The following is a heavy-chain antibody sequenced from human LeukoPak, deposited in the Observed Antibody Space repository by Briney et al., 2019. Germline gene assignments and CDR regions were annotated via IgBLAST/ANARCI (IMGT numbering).Heavy chain of an antibody. V-gene: IGHV1-2*02. Sequence: ASVKVSCKASGYTFTGYYMHWVRQAPGQGLEWMGWINSNSGGTNYAQKFQGRVTMTRDMSTSTVYMELSSLRSEDTAVYYCARLMTTVTRGWFDPWGQGTLVTVSS. CDR2: INSNSGGT. J-gene: IGHJ5*02. D-gene: IGHD4-11*01. CDR1: GYTFTGYY. CDR3: ARLMTTVTRGWFDP.